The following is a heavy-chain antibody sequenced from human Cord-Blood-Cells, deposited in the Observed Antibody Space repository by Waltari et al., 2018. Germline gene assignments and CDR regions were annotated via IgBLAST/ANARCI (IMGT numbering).Heavy chain of an antibody. Sequence: QVPLQQSGPGLVKPSQTLSLTCAIPGDSVSSNSAAWNWIRQAPSGGLEWLGRTYYRYQWYNEGAVSMKSRIAINPDQTKNEVAGQLNSLTPEDTAVYYCAWGAGSHCDYWGQGTLVTGSS. J-gene: IGHJ4*02. CDR1: GDSVSSNSAA. CDR2: TYYRYQWYN. CDR3: AWGAGSHCDY. D-gene: IGHD3-10*01. V-gene: IGHV6-1*01.